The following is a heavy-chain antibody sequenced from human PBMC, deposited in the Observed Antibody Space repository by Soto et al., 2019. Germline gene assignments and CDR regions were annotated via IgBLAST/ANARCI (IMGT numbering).Heavy chain of an antibody. CDR2: IYPDDSET. CDR1: GYSFGSQY. CDR3: ARGGGFIDY. V-gene: IGHV5-51*01. J-gene: IGHJ4*02. Sequence: LGESLKISCKGSGYSFGSQYISWVRQMPGKGLEWMGIIYPDDSETRYSPSFEGQVTISADKSISTAYLQWNSLKASDTALYFCARGGGFIDYWGQGTLVTVSS. D-gene: IGHD5-12*01.